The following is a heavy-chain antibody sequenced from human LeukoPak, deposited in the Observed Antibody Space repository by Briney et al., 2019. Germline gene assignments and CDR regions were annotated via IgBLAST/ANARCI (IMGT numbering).Heavy chain of an antibody. CDR1: GFTFSRLG. CDR2: IHNDGTRG. V-gene: IGHV3-33*06. J-gene: IGHJ6*03. CDR3: AKEGDEFRGYLDV. D-gene: IGHD3-16*01. Sequence: PGRSLTLSCAASGFTFSRLGMQWVRQAPGKGLEWVIVIHNDGTRGQYADSVKGRFTISKDDSKNTLYLQMNNLRDDDTAVYYCAKEGDEFRGYLDVWGKGTTVTVSS.